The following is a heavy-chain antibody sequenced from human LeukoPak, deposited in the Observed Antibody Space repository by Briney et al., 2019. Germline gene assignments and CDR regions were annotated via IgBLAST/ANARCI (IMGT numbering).Heavy chain of an antibody. CDR2: IGYDRNKK. J-gene: IGHJ4*02. CDR1: GFTFSNFG. Sequence: GGSLRLSCAVSGFTFSNFGMHWVRQAPGKGLGWVAIIGYDRNKKDYGDPVKGRFTISRDNSKHTLYLQMNSLGAEDTALYYCARDQRGGYTYGSYFAYWGQGTLVTVS. V-gene: IGHV3-30*03. D-gene: IGHD5-18*01. CDR3: ARDQRGGYTYGSYFAY.